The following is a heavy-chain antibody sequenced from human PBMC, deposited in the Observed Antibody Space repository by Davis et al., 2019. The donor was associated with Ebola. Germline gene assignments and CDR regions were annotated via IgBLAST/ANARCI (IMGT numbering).Heavy chain of an antibody. Sequence: GGSLRLSCAASGFTFSSYAMSWVRQAPGKGLEWVSAISGSGGSTYYADSVKGRFTISRDNSKNTLYLQMNSLRAEDTAVYYCAKDHRSSSSGGLVYYYYYGMDVWGQGTTVTVSS. D-gene: IGHD6-6*01. V-gene: IGHV3-23*01. J-gene: IGHJ6*02. CDR1: GFTFSSYA. CDR3: AKDHRSSSSGGLVYYYYYGMDV. CDR2: ISGSGGST.